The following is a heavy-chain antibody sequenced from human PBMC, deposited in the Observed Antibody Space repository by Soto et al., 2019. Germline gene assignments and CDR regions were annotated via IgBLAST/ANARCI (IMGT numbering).Heavy chain of an antibody. V-gene: IGHV3-53*01. J-gene: IGHJ6*02. CDR2: IYANKFGANT. D-gene: IGHD4-17*01. Sequence: EEQLVESVGTLIQRGGSLRLSCAAAGLSVSDNFMSWVRQAPGKGLQWVSIIYANKFGANTYYEDSVRGRFTISRDNAKNMLYLQLNSLRAEDTAVYYCAKGLYGEHSFYFSALDVWGQGTPVTVSS. CDR3: AKGLYGEHSFYFSALDV. CDR1: GLSVSDNF.